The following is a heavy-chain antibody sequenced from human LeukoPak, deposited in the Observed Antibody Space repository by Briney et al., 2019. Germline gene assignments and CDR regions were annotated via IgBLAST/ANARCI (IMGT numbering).Heavy chain of an antibody. CDR3: ARQDGDSALWFDP. D-gene: IGHD3-10*01. V-gene: IGHV5-51*01. Sequence: GESLKISCNSSGYSFTSYWIGWVRQLPGKGLGWMGIIYPGDSDTRYSPSFQGQVTISADKSISTAYLQWSSLKASDTAMYYCARQDGDSALWFDPWGQGTLVTVTA. J-gene: IGHJ5*02. CDR1: GYSFTSYW. CDR2: IYPGDSDT.